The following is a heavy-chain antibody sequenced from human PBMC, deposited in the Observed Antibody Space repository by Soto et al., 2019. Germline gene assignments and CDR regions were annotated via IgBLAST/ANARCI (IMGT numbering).Heavy chain of an antibody. CDR2: MNPRGGVT. CDR1: GYTFTDYY. J-gene: IGHJ6*03. CDR3: ASSAAVPTTTYYYWYIDV. V-gene: IGHV1-46*03. D-gene: IGHD2-2*01. Sequence: QVQLVQSGAEVKKPGASVRISCKASGYTFTDYYLHLVRQAPGHGLEWMGIMNPRGGVTSYAQKFPGRVAVTRDTSTSTVYMQLSSLRSEDTAVYSCASSAAVPTTTYYYWYIDVWGKGTTVTGSS.